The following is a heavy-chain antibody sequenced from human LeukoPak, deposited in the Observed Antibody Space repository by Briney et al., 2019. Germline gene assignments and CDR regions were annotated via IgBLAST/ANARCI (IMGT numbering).Heavy chain of an antibody. CDR2: VSGSGNVI. CDR3: AKARYNNGWDYFDY. CDR1: GFTFGTSA. D-gene: IGHD6-19*01. Sequence: GGSLRLSCAASGFTFGTSAMTWVRQAPGKGLEWVSSVSGSGNVIYDSDSVKGRFSISRDNPKGTLYLQMNSLRAEDTATYFCAKARYNNGWDYFDYWGLGTLVTVSS. J-gene: IGHJ4*02. V-gene: IGHV3-23*01.